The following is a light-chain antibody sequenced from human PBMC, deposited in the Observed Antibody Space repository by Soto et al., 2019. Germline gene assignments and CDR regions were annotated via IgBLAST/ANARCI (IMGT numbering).Light chain of an antibody. Sequence: QSVLTQPPSVSAAPGQKVTISCSGSSFNIGNNYVSWYQQLPGTAPKLLIYENNKRPSGILDRFSGSKSGTSATLGITGLQTGDEADYYCGTWDSSLSAVVFGTGTKLTVL. V-gene: IGLV1-51*02. CDR1: SFNIGNNY. J-gene: IGLJ1*01. CDR3: GTWDSSLSAVV. CDR2: ENN.